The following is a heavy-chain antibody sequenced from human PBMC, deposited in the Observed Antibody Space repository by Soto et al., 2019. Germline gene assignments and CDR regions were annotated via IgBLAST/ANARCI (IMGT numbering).Heavy chain of an antibody. CDR2: IHGDGSRT. J-gene: IGHJ6*03. V-gene: IGHV3-74*01. CDR3: ASGDSVNDVSYYYMDV. Sequence: EVQLVESGGGLVQPGGSLKLSCSASGVTFSNYWMHWVRQGPGKGLVWVSRIHGDGSRTNYADSVKGRVTISRDNANSTLFLQMNSLSVEDTGGYYCASGDSVNDVSYYYMDVWGKGTTVTVSS. CDR1: GVTFSNYW. D-gene: IGHD1-1*01.